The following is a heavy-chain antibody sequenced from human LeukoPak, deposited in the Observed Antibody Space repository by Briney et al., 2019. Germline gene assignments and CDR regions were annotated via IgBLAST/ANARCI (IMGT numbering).Heavy chain of an antibody. V-gene: IGHV1-2*02. CDR3: ARDRKTPRGGAFDI. CDR2: INPNSGGT. Sequence: EASVKVSCKASGYTFTGYYMHWVRQAPGQGLEWMGWINPNSGGTNYVQKFQGRVTMTRDTSISTAYMELSRLRSDDTAVYYCARDRKTPRGGAFDIWGQGTMVTVSS. D-gene: IGHD3-16*01. J-gene: IGHJ3*02. CDR1: GYTFTGYY.